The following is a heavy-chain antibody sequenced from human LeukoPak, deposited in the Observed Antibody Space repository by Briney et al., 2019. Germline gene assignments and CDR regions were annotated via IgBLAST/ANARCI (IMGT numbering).Heavy chain of an antibody. D-gene: IGHD3-10*01. CDR1: YW. CDR2: IYPGDSYT. CDR3: ARHPSITDNWFDP. Sequence: YWSWIRQPPGKGLEWIGIIYPGDSYTRYSPSFQGQVTISADKSISTAYLQWSSLKASDTAMYYCARHPSITDNWFDPWGQGTLVTVSS. J-gene: IGHJ5*02. V-gene: IGHV5-51*01.